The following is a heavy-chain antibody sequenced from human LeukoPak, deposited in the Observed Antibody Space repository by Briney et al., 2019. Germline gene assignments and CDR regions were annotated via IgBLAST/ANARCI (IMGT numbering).Heavy chain of an antibody. Sequence: GGSLRLSCLGTGLAFKNYWMTWVRQAPGKGLEWVANINPAGSIQNYVESVRGRFTISRDNAKNSLYLQLDNLRGDDTAVYYCASTFPYCGDGTCALGGQGTLVTVSS. J-gene: IGHJ1*01. D-gene: IGHD2-15*01. CDR2: INPAGSIQ. V-gene: IGHV3-7*01. CDR1: GLAFKNYW. CDR3: ASTFPYCGDGTCAL.